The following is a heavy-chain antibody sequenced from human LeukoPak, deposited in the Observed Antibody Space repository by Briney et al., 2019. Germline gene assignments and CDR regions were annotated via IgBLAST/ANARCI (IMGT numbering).Heavy chain of an antibody. CDR2: INHSGST. V-gene: IGHV4-34*01. D-gene: IGHD3-3*01. CDR3: ARRAIFGVVITLYYFDY. Sequence: SETLSLTCTVSGGSISSYYWSWIRQPPGKGLEWIGEINHSGSTNYNPSLKSRVTISVDTSKNQFSLKLSSVTAADTAVYYCARRAIFGVVITLYYFDYWGQGTLVTVSS. J-gene: IGHJ4*02. CDR1: GGSISSYY.